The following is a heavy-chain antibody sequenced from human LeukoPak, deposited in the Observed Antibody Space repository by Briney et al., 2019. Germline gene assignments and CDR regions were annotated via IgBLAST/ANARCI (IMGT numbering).Heavy chain of an antibody. CDR3: ARHGGIYSYGL. D-gene: IGHD5-18*01. CDR1: GGSISSYY. Sequence: PSETLSLTCTVSGGSISSYYWSWIRQPPGKGLEWIGEINHSGSTNYNPSLKSRVTISVDTSKNQFSLKLSSVIAADTAVYYCARHGGIYSYGLWGQGTLVTVSS. V-gene: IGHV4-34*01. J-gene: IGHJ4*02. CDR2: INHSGST.